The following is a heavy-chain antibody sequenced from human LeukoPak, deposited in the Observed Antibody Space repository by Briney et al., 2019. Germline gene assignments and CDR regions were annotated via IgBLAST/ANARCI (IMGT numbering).Heavy chain of an antibody. CDR1: GFTFSSYG. CDR2: ISYDGSNK. J-gene: IGHJ4*02. CDR3: AKDTSPSGYDHFDY. V-gene: IGHV3-30*18. D-gene: IGHD5-12*01. Sequence: GGSLRLSCAASGFTFSSYGMHWVRQAPGKGLEWVAVISYDGSNKYYADSVKGRFTISRDNSKSTLYLQMNSLRAEDTAVYYCAKDTSPSGYDHFDYWGQGTLVTVSS.